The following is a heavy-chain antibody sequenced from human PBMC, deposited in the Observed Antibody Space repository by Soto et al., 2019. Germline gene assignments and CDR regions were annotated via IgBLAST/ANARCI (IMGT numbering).Heavy chain of an antibody. V-gene: IGHV3-30*18. CDR3: AKDVKIRGWYLGAFDI. CDR2: ISYDGSNK. D-gene: IGHD6-19*01. J-gene: IGHJ3*02. Sequence: QVQLVESGGGVVQPGRSLRLSCAASGFTFSSYGMHWVRQAPGKGLEWVAVISYDGSNKYYADSVKGRFTISRDNSKNTLYLQMTSLRAEDTAVYYCAKDVKIRGWYLGAFDIWGQGTMVTVSS. CDR1: GFTFSSYG.